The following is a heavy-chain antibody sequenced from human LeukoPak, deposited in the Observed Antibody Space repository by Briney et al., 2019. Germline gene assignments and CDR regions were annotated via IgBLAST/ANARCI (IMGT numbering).Heavy chain of an antibody. CDR2: ISYDGSNK. Sequence: GGSLRLSCAASGFTFSSYALHWVRQAQGKGLEWVAVISYDGSNKYYADSVKGRFTISRDNSKNTLSLQMNSLRAEDTAVYYCARVRTAWYEGTFDYWGQGTLVTVSS. V-gene: IGHV3-30-3*01. D-gene: IGHD6-13*01. CDR3: ARVRTAWYEGTFDY. CDR1: GFTFSSYA. J-gene: IGHJ4*02.